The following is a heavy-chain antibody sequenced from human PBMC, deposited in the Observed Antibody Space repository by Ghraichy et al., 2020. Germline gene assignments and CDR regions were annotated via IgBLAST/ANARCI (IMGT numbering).Heavy chain of an antibody. CDR2: ISDSGNST. V-gene: IGHV3-23*01. J-gene: IGHJ1*01. CDR3: AKRDHHH. CDR1: GFTFSTYA. Sequence: GGSLRLSCAASGFTFSTYAMSWVRQAPGKGLEWVSAISDSGNSTYYADSVKGRFTISRDNSKNTLCLQMNSLRADDTALYYCAKRDHHHWGQGTLVTVSS.